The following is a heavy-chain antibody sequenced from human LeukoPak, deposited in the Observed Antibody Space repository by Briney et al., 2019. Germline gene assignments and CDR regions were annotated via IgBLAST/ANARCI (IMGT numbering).Heavy chain of an antibody. D-gene: IGHD3-22*01. CDR3: ARAAPYYYDSSGYSAFDS. CDR2: IRSKANSYAT. V-gene: IGHV3-73*01. Sequence: GGSLKLSCAASGFTFSGSAMHWVRQASGKGLEWVGRIRSKANSYATAYAASVKGRFTISRDDSKNTAYLQMNSLKTEDTAVYYCARAAPYYYDSSGYSAFDSRGQGTMVTVSA. J-gene: IGHJ3*02. CDR1: GFTFSGSA.